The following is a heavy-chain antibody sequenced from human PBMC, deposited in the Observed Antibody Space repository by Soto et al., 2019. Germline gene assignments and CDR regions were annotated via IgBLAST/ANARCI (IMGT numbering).Heavy chain of an antibody. D-gene: IGHD2-8*01. Sequence: PSETLSLTCTVSGGSISSYYWSWIRQPAGKGLEWIGRIYPSGSTNYNPSLKSRVTMSVDTSKNQFSLKLSSVTAADTAVYYCARDAAYCTNGVCYENWFDPWGQGTLVT. CDR2: IYPSGST. V-gene: IGHV4-4*07. CDR1: GGSISSYY. CDR3: ARDAAYCTNGVCYENWFDP. J-gene: IGHJ5*02.